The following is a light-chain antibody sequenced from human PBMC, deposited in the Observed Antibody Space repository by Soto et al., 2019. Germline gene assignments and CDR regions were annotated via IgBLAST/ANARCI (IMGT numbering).Light chain of an antibody. CDR3: QQYGSSPPVT. J-gene: IGKJ5*01. Sequence: EIVLTQSPGTLYLSPGERATLSCRASQSVSSSYLAWYQHKPGQAPRLLIYGASSRATGIPDRFSGSGSGTDFTLTISRLEPEDFAVYYCQQYGSSPPVTFGQGTRLEIK. V-gene: IGKV3-20*01. CDR1: QSVSSSY. CDR2: GAS.